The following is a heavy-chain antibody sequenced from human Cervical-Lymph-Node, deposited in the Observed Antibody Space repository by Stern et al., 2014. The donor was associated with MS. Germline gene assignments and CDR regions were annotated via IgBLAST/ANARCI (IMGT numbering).Heavy chain of an antibody. CDR3: AREATRIVVGIDY. CDR2: LNPNSDDP. Sequence: QLVQSGTKMQKPGASVKVSCKASGYSFTAFFIHWVRQVPGQGLEWMGRLNPNSDDPTYAPNFQDRVTLTRDTSIGTAYLELSRLTSADTAVYYCAREATRIVVGIDYGGQGTQVTVSS. CDR1: GYSFTAFF. J-gene: IGHJ4*02. D-gene: IGHD3-22*01. V-gene: IGHV1-2*06.